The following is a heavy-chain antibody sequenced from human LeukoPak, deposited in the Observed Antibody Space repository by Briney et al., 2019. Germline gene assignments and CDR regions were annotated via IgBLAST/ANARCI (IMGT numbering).Heavy chain of an antibody. V-gene: IGHV4-59*08. CDR3: ASMPYDSSGYYYLPFDY. J-gene: IGHJ4*02. CDR1: GGSISSYY. Sequence: PSETLSLTCTVSGGSISSYYWSWIRQPPGKGLEWIGYIYYSGSTNYNPSLKSRVTISVDTSKNQFSLKLSSVTAADTAVYYCASMPYDSSGYYYLPFDYWGQGTLVTVSS. D-gene: IGHD3-22*01. CDR2: IYYSGST.